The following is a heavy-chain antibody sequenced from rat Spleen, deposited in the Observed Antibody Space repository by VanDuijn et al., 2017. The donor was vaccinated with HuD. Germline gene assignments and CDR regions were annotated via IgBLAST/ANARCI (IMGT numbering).Heavy chain of an antibody. J-gene: IGHJ3*01. CDR1: GFIFSRSA. CDR3: ATAGTRVSRFAY. CDR2: ISYEGNTA. V-gene: IGHV5-29*01. D-gene: IGHD1-4*01. Sequence: EVQLVESGGGLVQPGRSLKLSCAASGFIFSRSAMAWVRQAPKKGLEWVASISYEGNTAFYGDSMKGRFTISRDNAKSTLYLQMDSLRSEDTATYYCATAGTRVSRFAYWGQGTLVTVSS.